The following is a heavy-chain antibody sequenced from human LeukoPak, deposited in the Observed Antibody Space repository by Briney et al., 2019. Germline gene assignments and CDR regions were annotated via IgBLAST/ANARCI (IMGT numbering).Heavy chain of an antibody. V-gene: IGHV4-59*12. D-gene: IGHD1-26*01. CDR2: IYNSGST. J-gene: IGHJ4*02. Sequence: PSETLSLTCTVSGGSISSYYWNWIRQPPGKGLEWVGYIYNSGSTNYNPSLKSRVTISVDTSKNQFSLKLSSVTAADTAVYYCARERSGSYFAYFDYWGQGTLVTVSS. CDR1: GGSISSYY. CDR3: ARERSGSYFAYFDY.